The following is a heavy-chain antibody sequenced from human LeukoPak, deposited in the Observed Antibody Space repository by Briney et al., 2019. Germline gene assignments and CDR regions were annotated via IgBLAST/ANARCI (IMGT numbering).Heavy chain of an antibody. Sequence: PSETLSLTCTVSGGSISSYYWSWIRQPPGKGLEWGGYIYYSGSTNYNPSLKSRVTISVDASKNQFSPKLSSVTAADTAVYYCAREPMLNCGGDCGAFDIWGQGTMVTVSS. CDR3: AREPMLNCGGDCGAFDI. V-gene: IGHV4-59*01. CDR1: GGSISSYY. CDR2: IYYSGST. J-gene: IGHJ3*02. D-gene: IGHD2-21*01.